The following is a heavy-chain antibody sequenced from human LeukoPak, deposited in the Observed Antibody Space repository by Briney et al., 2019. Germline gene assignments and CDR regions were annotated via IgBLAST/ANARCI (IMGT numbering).Heavy chain of an antibody. CDR3: ARGHYGLDV. V-gene: IGHV3-21*01. Sequence: PGGSLRLSCAASGFTFSGYTMNWVRQAPGKGLEWVASIRSSSSYIYYADSVKGRFTISRDSAKNSLNLQMNSLRAEDTAVYYCARGHYGLDVWGQGTSVTVSS. J-gene: IGHJ6*02. CDR2: IRSSSSYI. CDR1: GFTFSGYT.